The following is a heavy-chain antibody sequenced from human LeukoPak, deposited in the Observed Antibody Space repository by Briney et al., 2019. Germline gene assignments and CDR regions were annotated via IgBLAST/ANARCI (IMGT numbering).Heavy chain of an antibody. CDR1: GGTFSSYA. D-gene: IGHD2-2*02. V-gene: IGHV1-69*06. CDR3: ARGPRYIVVVPAAIQDYYYGMDV. CDR2: IIPIFGTA. J-gene: IGHJ6*04. Sequence: SVKVSCKAPGGTFSSYAISRVRQAPGQGLEWMGGIIPIFGTANYAQKFQGRVTITADKSTSTAYMELSSLRSEDTAVYYCARGPRYIVVVPAAIQDYYYGMDVWGKGTTVTVSS.